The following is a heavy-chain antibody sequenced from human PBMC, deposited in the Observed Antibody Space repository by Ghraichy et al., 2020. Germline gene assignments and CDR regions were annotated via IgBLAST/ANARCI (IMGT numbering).Heavy chain of an antibody. CDR2: ISYDGTYK. J-gene: IGHJ6*02. D-gene: IGHD2-8*01. Sequence: SLRLSCAASGFSFSSHAMHWVRQAPNKGLEWVAVISYDGTYKYYADSVKGRFIISRDKSRKTLYLQMDRLRPEDTAVYYCAKDRVETSDHFNVMDVWGHGTTVSVS. V-gene: IGHV3-30-3*01. CDR3: AKDRVETSDHFNVMDV. CDR1: GFSFSSHA.